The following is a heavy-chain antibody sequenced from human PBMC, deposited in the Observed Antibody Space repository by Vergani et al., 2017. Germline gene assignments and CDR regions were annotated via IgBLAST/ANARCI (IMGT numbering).Heavy chain of an antibody. D-gene: IGHD1-1*01. CDR3: AKFPLNITTPDRGAY. J-gene: IGHJ4*02. CDR1: GLRFSDYG. Sequence: HVQMVESGGGVVQPGRSLRLFCAVSGLRFSDYGMHWVRQAPGRGLEWVALISYDGDTTNYEDSVKGRFTISRDNSKNTLFLQMHSLRVEDTALYYCAKFPLNITTPDRGAYWGQGSLVTVSS. V-gene: IGHV3-30*18. CDR2: ISYDGDTT.